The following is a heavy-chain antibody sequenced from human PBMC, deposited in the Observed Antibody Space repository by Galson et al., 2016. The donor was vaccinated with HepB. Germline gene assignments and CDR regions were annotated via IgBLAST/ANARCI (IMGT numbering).Heavy chain of an antibody. CDR3: AREIATTRCDH. V-gene: IGHV1-18*04. D-gene: IGHD1-26*01. CDR2: ISGYNGNA. J-gene: IGHJ4*02. CDR1: GYSITSHG. Sequence: SVKVSCKASGYSITSHGISWVRQAPGQGLEWMGWISGYNGNAKYAQKFQGRVTMTTDTSTSTAYMELRSLRSDDTAVYYCAREIATTRCDHWGQGTLVTVSS.